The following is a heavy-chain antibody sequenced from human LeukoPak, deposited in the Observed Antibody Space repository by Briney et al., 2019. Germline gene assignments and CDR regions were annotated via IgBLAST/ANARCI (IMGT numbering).Heavy chain of an antibody. D-gene: IGHD4-23*01. CDR1: GGSISSRSDY. V-gene: IGHV4-39*01. CDR2: LDSSGST. Sequence: PSETLSLTCTVSGGSISSRSDYWGWIRQTPGKGLEWIGNLDSSGSTYYNPSLKSRVTISVGTSKNQFSLNLRSVTAADTAIYFCSRSHDYGGLYFYYYMDVWGKGATVTVSS. J-gene: IGHJ6*03. CDR3: SRSHDYGGLYFYYYMDV.